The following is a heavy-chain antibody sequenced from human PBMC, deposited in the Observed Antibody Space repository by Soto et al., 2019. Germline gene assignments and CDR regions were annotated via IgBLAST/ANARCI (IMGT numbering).Heavy chain of an antibody. V-gene: IGHV1-69*06. CDR3: ARYDSSGYYDLMYAFDI. D-gene: IGHD3-22*01. J-gene: IGHJ3*02. CDR2: IIPIFGTA. CDR1: GGTFSSYA. Sequence: QVQLVQSGAEVKKPGSSVKVSCKASGGTFSSYAISWVRQAPGQGLEWMGGIIPIFGTANYAQKFQGRVTITADKATSTAYMELSSLRSEDTSVYYCARYDSSGYYDLMYAFDIWGQGTMVTVSS.